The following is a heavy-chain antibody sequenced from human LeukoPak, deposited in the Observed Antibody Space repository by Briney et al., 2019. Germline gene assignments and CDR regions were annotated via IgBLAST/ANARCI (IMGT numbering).Heavy chain of an antibody. CDR3: ARVNYGDYESDAFDI. V-gene: IGHV3-11*01. D-gene: IGHD4-17*01. CDR1: GFTFSDYY. J-gene: IGHJ3*02. CDR2: ISSSGSTI. Sequence: GGSLRLSCAASGFTFSDYYMSWIRQAPGKGLGWVSYISSSGSTIYYADSVKGRFTISRDNAKNSLYLQMNSLRAEDTAVYYCARVNYGDYESDAFDIWGQGTMLTVSS.